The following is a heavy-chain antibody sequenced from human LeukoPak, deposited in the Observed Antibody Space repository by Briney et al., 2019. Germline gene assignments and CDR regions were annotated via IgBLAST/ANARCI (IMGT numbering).Heavy chain of an antibody. CDR3: ASRRYYYDSSGYIDFDY. J-gene: IGHJ4*02. Sequence: PGGSLRLSCAASGFTFSSYWMSWVRQAPGKGLEWVANIKQDGSEKYYVDSVKGRFTISRDNAKNSLYLQMNSLRAEDTAVYYCASRRYYYDSSGYIDFDYWGQGTLVTVSS. CDR2: IKQDGSEK. V-gene: IGHV3-7*01. D-gene: IGHD3-22*01. CDR1: GFTFSSYW.